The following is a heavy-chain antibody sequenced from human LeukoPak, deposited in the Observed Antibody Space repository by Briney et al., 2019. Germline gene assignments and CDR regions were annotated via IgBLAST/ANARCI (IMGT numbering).Heavy chain of an antibody. CDR2: LHSGGST. Sequence: PGGSLRLSCAASGFTVSSNYISWVRQAPGKGLEWVSVLHSGGSTFYADSMKGRFSISRHDSKNTLYLQMSSLRPDDTAIYYCAKGSRPAQILFDYWGPGTLVTVSS. D-gene: IGHD1-26*01. J-gene: IGHJ4*02. CDR3: AKGSRPAQILFDY. CDR1: GFTVSSNY. V-gene: IGHV3-53*04.